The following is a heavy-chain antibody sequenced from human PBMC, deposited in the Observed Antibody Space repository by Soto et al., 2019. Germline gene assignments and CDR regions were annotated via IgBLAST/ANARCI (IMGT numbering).Heavy chain of an antibody. D-gene: IGHD6-13*01. Sequence: PGWSLRLSCASSVFTFISYGMHWVRQAPGKGLEWVAVIWYDGSNKYYADSVKGRFTISRDNSKNTLYLQMNSLRAEDTAVYYCARDVAAAGFFDYWGQGTLVTVSS. V-gene: IGHV3-33*01. CDR2: IWYDGSNK. J-gene: IGHJ4*02. CDR1: VFTFISYG. CDR3: ARDVAAAGFFDY.